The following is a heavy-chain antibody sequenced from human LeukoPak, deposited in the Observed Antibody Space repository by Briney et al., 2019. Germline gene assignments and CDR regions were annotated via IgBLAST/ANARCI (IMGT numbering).Heavy chain of an antibody. J-gene: IGHJ5*02. CDR2: INHSRST. Sequence: SETLSLTCAVYGGSFSDYYWSWIRQPPGKGLEWIGEINHSRSTNYNPSLKSRVTISVDTSKNQFSLRLSSVTAADTAVYYCARRGIKVAAAVRFDPWGQGTLVTVSS. V-gene: IGHV4-34*01. CDR1: GGSFSDYY. D-gene: IGHD6-13*01. CDR3: ARRGIKVAAAVRFDP.